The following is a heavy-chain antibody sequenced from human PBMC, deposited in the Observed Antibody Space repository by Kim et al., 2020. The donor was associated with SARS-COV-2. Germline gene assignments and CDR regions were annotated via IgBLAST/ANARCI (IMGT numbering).Heavy chain of an antibody. V-gene: IGHV4-59*01. CDR3: ARGEGSTWY. Sequence: SETLSLTCTLSGGSIGSKYWTWIRQAPGKGLEWIGHISYTGSTNYNPSLQSRVIMSVDTSKNEFSLKLSSVTAADTAVYYCARGEGSTWY. J-gene: IGHJ2*01. CDR1: GGSIGSKY. D-gene: IGHD6-13*01. CDR2: ISYTGST.